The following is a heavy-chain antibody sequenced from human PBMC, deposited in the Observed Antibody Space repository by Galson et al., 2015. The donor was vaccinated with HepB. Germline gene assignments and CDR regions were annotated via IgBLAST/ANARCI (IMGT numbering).Heavy chain of an antibody. CDR3: ARDGQAVAGDGVLPLDY. Sequence: SLRLSCAASGFTFSSYAMHWVRQAPGKGLEWVAVISYDGSNKYYAASVKGRFTISRDNSKNTLYLQMSSLRAEDTAVYYCARDGQAVAGDGVLPLDYWGQGTLVTVSS. CDR1: GFTFSSYA. CDR2: ISYDGSNK. J-gene: IGHJ4*02. D-gene: IGHD6-19*01. V-gene: IGHV3-30*04.